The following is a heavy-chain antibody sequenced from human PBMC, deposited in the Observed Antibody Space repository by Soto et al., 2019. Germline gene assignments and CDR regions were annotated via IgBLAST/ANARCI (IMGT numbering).Heavy chain of an antibody. Sequence: ALRLSCPASGLTLGDYVMSWFRQAPGKGLEWVGFIRSKTNGGTTEYAASVKGRFTLSRDDSNSIAYLQMNSLKTEDTAVYYCTSNYDLWSGFYDFDYWGQGTLVPVSS. CDR3: TSNYDLWSGFYDFDY. D-gene: IGHD3-3*01. V-gene: IGHV3-49*03. J-gene: IGHJ4*02. CDR1: GLTLGDYV. CDR2: IRSKTNGGTT.